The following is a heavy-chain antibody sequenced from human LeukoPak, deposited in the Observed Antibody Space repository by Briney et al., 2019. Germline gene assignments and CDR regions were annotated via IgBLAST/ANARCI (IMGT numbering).Heavy chain of an antibody. V-gene: IGHV1-69*04. Sequence: SVKVSCKASVCTFSSYAISWVRQAAGQEREWMGRIIPILGMANYAQKLQARVTIPAHKSTRTAYMDLSSLRSQHPAVYYFARGGDWFDPGGEGTLVTVS. J-gene: IGHJ5*02. CDR2: IIPILGMA. CDR3: ARGGDWFDP. CDR1: VCTFSSYA.